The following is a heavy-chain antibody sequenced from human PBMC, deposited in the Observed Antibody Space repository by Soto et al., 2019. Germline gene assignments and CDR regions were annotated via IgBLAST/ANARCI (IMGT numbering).Heavy chain of an antibody. CDR3: ASREGGSYNWFDP. CDR1: GGSISRSSYS. Sequence: SETLSLTCTVSGGSISRSSYSWAWIRQPPGKGLEWIGTLYYSGNTYYNPSLKSRVTISVDTSKNQFSLKLSSVTAADTAVYYCASREGGSYNWFDPWGQGTLVTVSS. CDR2: LYYSGNT. J-gene: IGHJ5*02. D-gene: IGHD2-15*01. V-gene: IGHV4-39*01.